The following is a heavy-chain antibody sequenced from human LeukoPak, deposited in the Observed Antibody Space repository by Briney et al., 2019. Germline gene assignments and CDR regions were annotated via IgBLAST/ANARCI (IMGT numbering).Heavy chain of an antibody. V-gene: IGHV4-59*11. J-gene: IGHJ3*02. CDR1: GGSISSHY. CDR2: IYYSGST. Sequence: PSETLSLTCTVSGGSISSHYWSWIWQPPGEGLEWIGYIYYSGSTNYNPSLRSRVTISVDTSKNQFSLKLSSVTAADTAVYYCARRLVYSGSHRDAFDIWGQGTMVTVSS. CDR3: ARRLVYSGSHRDAFDI. D-gene: IGHD1-26*01.